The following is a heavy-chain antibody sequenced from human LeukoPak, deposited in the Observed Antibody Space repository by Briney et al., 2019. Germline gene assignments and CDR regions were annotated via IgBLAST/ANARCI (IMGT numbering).Heavy chain of an antibody. J-gene: IGHJ4*02. Sequence: SETLSLTCAVYGGSFSGYYRSWIRQPPGKGLEWIGEINHSGSTNYNPSLKSRVTISVDTSKNQFSLKLSSVTAADTAVYYCARNGGSWIQLWLRPWYFDYWGQGTLVTVSS. CDR2: INHSGST. CDR3: ARNGGSWIQLWLRPWYFDY. CDR1: GGSFSGYY. D-gene: IGHD5-18*01. V-gene: IGHV4-34*01.